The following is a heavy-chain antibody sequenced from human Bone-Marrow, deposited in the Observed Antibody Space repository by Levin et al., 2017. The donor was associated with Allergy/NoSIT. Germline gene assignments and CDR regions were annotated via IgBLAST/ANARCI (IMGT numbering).Heavy chain of an antibody. CDR3: ARVRNYYYDSSGLAE. J-gene: IGHJ4*02. V-gene: IGHV3-33*01. D-gene: IGHD3-22*01. CDR2: IWYDGSNK. CDR1: GFTFSSYG. Sequence: GESLKISCAASGFTFSSYGMHWVRQAPGKGLEWVAVIWYDGSNKYYADSVKGRFTISRDNSKNTLYLQMNSLRAEDTAVYYCARVRNYYYDSSGLAEWGQGTLVTVSS.